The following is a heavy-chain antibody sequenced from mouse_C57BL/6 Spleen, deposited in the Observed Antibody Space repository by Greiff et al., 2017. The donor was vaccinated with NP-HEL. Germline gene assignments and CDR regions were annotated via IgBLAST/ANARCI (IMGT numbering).Heavy chain of an antibody. CDR1: GYTFTDYE. Sequence: QVQLQQSGAELVRPGASVTLSCKASGYTFTDYEMHWVKQTPVHGLEWIGAIDPETGGTAYNQKFKGKAILTADKSSSTAYMELRSLTSEDSAVYYCTRSSSDYCDYWGQGTTLTVSS. CDR3: TRSSSDYCDY. J-gene: IGHJ2*01. V-gene: IGHV1-15*01. CDR2: IDPETGGT.